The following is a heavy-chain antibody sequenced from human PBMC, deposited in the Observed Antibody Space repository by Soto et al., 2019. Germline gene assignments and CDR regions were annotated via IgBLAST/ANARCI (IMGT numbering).Heavy chain of an antibody. CDR3: ARDYSYQRAMDV. J-gene: IGHJ6*02. V-gene: IGHV3-30-3*01. CDR2: ISYDGSHK. D-gene: IGHD2-15*01. CDR1: GFTFSNFA. Sequence: PGGSLSLSCAASGFTFSNFAMYWVRQAPGKGLEWVTVISYDGSHKYYADSVKGRFTISRDNSKNTLYLQMNNLRAEDSAVYFCARDYSYQRAMDVWGQGTTVTVSS.